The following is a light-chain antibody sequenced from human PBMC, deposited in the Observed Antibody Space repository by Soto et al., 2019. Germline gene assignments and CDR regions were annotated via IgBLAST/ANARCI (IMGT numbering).Light chain of an antibody. CDR3: SSYVGTNSYV. CDR2: EVY. J-gene: IGLJ1*01. CDR1: SSDVGGYNY. Sequence: QSALAQPPSASGSPGQSVTISCTGTSSDVGGYNYVSWYQHHPGKAPKLIIYEVYKRPSGVPDRFSGPKSGNTAALTVSGLQAEDEADYYCSSYVGTNSYVFGTGTKVTVL. V-gene: IGLV2-8*01.